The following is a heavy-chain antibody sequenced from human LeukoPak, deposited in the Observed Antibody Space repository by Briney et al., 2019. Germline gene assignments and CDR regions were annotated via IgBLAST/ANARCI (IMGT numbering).Heavy chain of an antibody. Sequence: PSETLSLTCTVSGGSISSYYWSWIRQPPGKGLEWVSAISGSGGSTYYADSVKGRFTISRDNSKNTLYLQMNSLRAEDTAVYYCAKDDTGDARFDYWGQGTLVTVSS. V-gene: IGHV3-23*01. CDR2: ISGSGGST. CDR1: GGSISSYY. J-gene: IGHJ4*02. CDR3: AKDDTGDARFDY. D-gene: IGHD7-27*01.